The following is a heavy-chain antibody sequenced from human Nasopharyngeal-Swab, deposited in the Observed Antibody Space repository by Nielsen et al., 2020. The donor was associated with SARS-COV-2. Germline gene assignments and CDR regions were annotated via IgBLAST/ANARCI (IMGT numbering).Heavy chain of an antibody. CDR2: FYKGGGT. Sequence: GESLKISCAASGFTISSNYMNWVRQAPGKGLEWVSVFYKGGGTYYADSVQGRFTISRDNAKNSLYLQMNSLRAEDTAVYYCARDPEKGSRWSWNKYYFDYWGQGTLVTVSS. J-gene: IGHJ4*02. CDR1: GFTISSNY. D-gene: IGHD6-13*01. CDR3: ARDPEKGSRWSWNKYYFDY. V-gene: IGHV3-66*01.